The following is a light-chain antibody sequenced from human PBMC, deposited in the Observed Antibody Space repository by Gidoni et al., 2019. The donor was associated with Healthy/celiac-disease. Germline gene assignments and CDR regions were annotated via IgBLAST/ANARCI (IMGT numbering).Light chain of an antibody. J-gene: IGLJ1*01. CDR3: SSYTSSSTLLV. Sequence: QSALTQPASVSGSPVQSITISCTGTSSDVGGYNYVSWYHQHPGKPPKLMIYEVSNRPSGVSNRFSGSKSGNTASLTISGLQAEDEADYYCSSYTSSSTLLVFGTGTKVTVL. CDR2: EVS. CDR1: SSDVGGYNY. V-gene: IGLV2-14*01.